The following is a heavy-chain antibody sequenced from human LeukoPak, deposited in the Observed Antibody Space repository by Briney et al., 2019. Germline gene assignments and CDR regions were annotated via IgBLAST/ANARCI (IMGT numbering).Heavy chain of an antibody. D-gene: IGHD6-13*01. CDR2: IYYSGST. CDR1: GGSISSYY. CDR3: ARVSAASYYFDY. V-gene: IGHV4-59*01. Sequence: SEALSLTCTVSGGSISSYYWSWIRQPPGKGLEWIGYIYYSGSTNYNPSLKSRVTISVDTSKNQFSLKLSSVTAADTAVYYCARVSAASYYFDYWGQGTLVTVSS. J-gene: IGHJ4*02.